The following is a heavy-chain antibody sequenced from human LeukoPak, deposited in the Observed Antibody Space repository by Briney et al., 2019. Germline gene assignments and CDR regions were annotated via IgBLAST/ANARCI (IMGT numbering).Heavy chain of an antibody. D-gene: IGHD3-10*01. J-gene: IGHJ4*02. CDR3: ARGGELWRLFDY. CDR2: IYYSGST. CDR1: GGSISSSSYY. V-gene: IGHV4-39*07. Sequence: SETLSLTCTVSGGSISSSSYYWGWIRQPPGTGLEWIGSIYYSGSTYYNPSLKSRVTISVDTSKNQFSLKLSSVTAADTAVYYCARGGELWRLFDYWGQGTLVTVSS.